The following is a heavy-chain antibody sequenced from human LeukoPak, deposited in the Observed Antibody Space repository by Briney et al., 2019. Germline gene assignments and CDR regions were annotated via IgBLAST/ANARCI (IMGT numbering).Heavy chain of an antibody. CDR2: ISWDGGST. CDR1: GFTFEDYT. Sequence: GGSLRLSCAASGFTFEDYTMHWVRHAPGKGLEWVSLISWDGGSTYYADSVKGRFTISRDNSKNSLYLQMNSLRTEDTALYYCAKDRRYYDSSGYLDYWGQGTLVTVSS. CDR3: AKDRRYYDSSGYLDY. J-gene: IGHJ4*02. D-gene: IGHD3-22*01. V-gene: IGHV3-43*01.